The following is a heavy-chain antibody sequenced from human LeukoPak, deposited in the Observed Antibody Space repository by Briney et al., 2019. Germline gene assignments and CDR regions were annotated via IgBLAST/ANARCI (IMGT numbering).Heavy chain of an antibody. J-gene: IGHJ4*02. CDR1: GFTFSSYW. Sequence: PGGSLRLSCAASGFTFSSYWMNWVRQAPGKGLVWVSHINNNASRTDYADSVKGRFTISRDNAKNTLYLQMNSLRAEDTAVYYCTYYESARGHWGQGTLVTVSS. V-gene: IGHV3-74*01. D-gene: IGHD3-10*01. CDR3: TYYESARGH. CDR2: INNNASRT.